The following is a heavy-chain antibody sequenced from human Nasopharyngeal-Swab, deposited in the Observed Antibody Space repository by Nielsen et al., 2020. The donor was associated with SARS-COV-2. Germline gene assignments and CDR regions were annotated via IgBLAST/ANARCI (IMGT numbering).Heavy chain of an antibody. Sequence: GGSLRLSCAASGFIFSTYAMHWVRQAPGKGLEWVALISYDGSSNYYAHSVKGRFTISRDNSKNTLYLQMNSLRGEDTAVYYCAGAPKQVWSRDYFDTWGQGMLVTVSS. CDR2: ISYDGSSN. CDR1: GFIFSTYA. D-gene: IGHD5-18*01. V-gene: IGHV3-30-3*01. CDR3: AGAPKQVWSRDYFDT. J-gene: IGHJ4*02.